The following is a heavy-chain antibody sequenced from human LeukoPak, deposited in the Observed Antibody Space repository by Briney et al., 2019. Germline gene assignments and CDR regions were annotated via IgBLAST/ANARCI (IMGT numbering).Heavy chain of an antibody. CDR2: IYYSGST. J-gene: IGHJ4*02. Sequence: SETLSLTCSVSGGSISSYYWTWIRQPPGKGLEWIGYIYYSGSTKYNPSLKSRVTMSVDTSKNQFSLKLSSVTAADTAVYYCARDLSSNWYSDYFVYWGQGTLVAVSS. CDR3: ARDLSSNWYSDYFVY. V-gene: IGHV4-59*12. D-gene: IGHD6-13*01. CDR1: GGSISSYY.